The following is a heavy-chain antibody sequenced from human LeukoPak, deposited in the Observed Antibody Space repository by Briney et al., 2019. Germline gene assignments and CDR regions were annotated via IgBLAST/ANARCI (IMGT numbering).Heavy chain of an antibody. Sequence: ASVKVSCKASGYTFSSYDINWVRQATGQGLEWMGWMNPNSGNTGYAQKFQGRVTMTRNTSISTAYMELSSLRSEDTAVCYCARGVLGCTSCHGYWGQGTLVTVSS. CDR3: ARGVLGCTSCHGY. V-gene: IGHV1-8*01. D-gene: IGHD2-2*01. CDR2: MNPNSGNT. J-gene: IGHJ4*02. CDR1: GYTFSSYD.